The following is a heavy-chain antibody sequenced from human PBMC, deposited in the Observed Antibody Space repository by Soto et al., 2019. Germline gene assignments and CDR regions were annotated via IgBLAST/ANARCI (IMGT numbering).Heavy chain of an antibody. V-gene: IGHV4-38-2*01. CDR3: ARVSYFDGGGFFYYFDY. CDR2: MYHSGST. Sequence: SLTCAVSGYSISSGYYWGWIRQPPGKGLQWIGNMYHSGSTYYNPSLKSRVTISIDTSKNQFSLKLSSVTAADEAIYYCARVSYFDGGGFFYYFDYWGQGTLVTVS. CDR1: GYSISSGYY. D-gene: IGHD3-22*01. J-gene: IGHJ4*02.